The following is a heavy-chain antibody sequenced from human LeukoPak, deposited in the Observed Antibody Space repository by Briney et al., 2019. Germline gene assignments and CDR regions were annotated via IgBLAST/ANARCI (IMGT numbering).Heavy chain of an antibody. CDR2: IIPIFGTA. J-gene: IGHJ6*02. CDR1: GYTFTSYG. D-gene: IGHD2-2*02. CDR3: ASGRYCSSTSCYTYYGMDV. V-gene: IGHV1-69*13. Sequence: GASVKVSCKASGYTFTSYGISWVRQAPGQGLEWMGGIIPIFGTANYAQKFQGRVTITADESTSTAYMELSSLRSEDTAVYYCASGRYCSSTSCYTYYGMDVWGQGTTVTVSS.